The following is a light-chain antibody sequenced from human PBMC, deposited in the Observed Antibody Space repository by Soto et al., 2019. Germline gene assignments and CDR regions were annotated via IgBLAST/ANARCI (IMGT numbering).Light chain of an antibody. CDR1: QSVSSSY. CDR2: GAS. CDR3: QQYASSPQT. J-gene: IGKJ1*01. Sequence: EIVLTQSPGTLSLSPGERATLSCRASQSVSSSYLAWYQQKPGQAPRLLIYGASSRATGIAARFSGSGSGTDFTLTISRLEPEDFAVYSRQQYASSPQTFGQGTKVDIK. V-gene: IGKV3-20*01.